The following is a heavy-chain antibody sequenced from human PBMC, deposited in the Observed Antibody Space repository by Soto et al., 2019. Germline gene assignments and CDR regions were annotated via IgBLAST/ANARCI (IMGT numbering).Heavy chain of an antibody. CDR3: ARDLSSARDPGCLDP. D-gene: IGHD6-25*01. CDR1: GFIFSTYS. J-gene: IGHJ5*02. CDR2: ISFSESDK. Sequence: LRLSCAASGFIFSTYSMNWVRQAPGKGLEWVSSISFSESDKYYADSVKGRFTISRDNAKNSMYLQMNSLRAEDTALYFCARDLSSARDPGCLDPWGQGTLVTVSS. V-gene: IGHV3-21*01.